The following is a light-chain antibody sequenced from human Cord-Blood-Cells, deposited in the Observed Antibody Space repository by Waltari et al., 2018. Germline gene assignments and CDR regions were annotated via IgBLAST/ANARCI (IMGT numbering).Light chain of an antibody. Sequence: QSALTQPASVSGSPGQSITISCTGTSSDVGSYNLVSWYQQHPGKAPKLMIHEGSKRPSGVSNRFSGSKSGNTASLTISGLQAEDEADYYCCSYAGSSTVFGGGTKLTVL. CDR3: CSYAGSSTV. J-gene: IGLJ3*02. CDR2: EGS. CDR1: SSDVGSYNL. V-gene: IGLV2-23*01.